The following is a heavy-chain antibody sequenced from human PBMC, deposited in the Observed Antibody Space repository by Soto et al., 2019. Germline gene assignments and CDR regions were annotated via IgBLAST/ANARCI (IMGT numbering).Heavy chain of an antibody. CDR1: GFTFSSYS. J-gene: IGHJ6*02. Sequence: EVQLVESGGGLVKPGGSLRLSCAASGFTFSSYSMNWVRQAPGKGLEWVSSISSSSSNIYYADSVKGRFTISRDNAKNSLYLQMNSLRAEDTAVYYCARDKLAARPYYYYGMDVWGQGTTVTVSS. D-gene: IGHD6-6*01. V-gene: IGHV3-21*01. CDR3: ARDKLAARPYYYYGMDV. CDR2: ISSSSSNI.